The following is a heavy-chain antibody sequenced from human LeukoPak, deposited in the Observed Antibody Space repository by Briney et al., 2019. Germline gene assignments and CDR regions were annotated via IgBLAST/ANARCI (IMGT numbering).Heavy chain of an antibody. Sequence: PSETLSLTCAVSGYSISSSNWWGWIRQPPGKGLEWIGYIYYSGSTYYNPSLKSRVTISVDTSKNQFSLKLSSVTAADTAVYYCARQDYYYYGMDVWGQGTTVTVSS. J-gene: IGHJ6*02. V-gene: IGHV4-28*01. CDR1: GYSISSSNW. CDR2: IYYSGST. CDR3: ARQDYYYYGMDV.